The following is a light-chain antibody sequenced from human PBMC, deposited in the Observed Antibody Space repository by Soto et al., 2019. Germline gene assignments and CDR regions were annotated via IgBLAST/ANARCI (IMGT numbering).Light chain of an antibody. V-gene: IGKV4-1*01. CDR2: WAS. CDR3: QQYFSIPLT. Sequence: DIVMTQSPDSLAVSLGERATINCKSSQNILYNSNNKNYLAWYQQKPGQPPKLLIYWASTRESGVPDRFSGSGSGTDFTLTISRLQAEDVAVYFCQQYFSIPLTFGGGTKVEV. J-gene: IGKJ4*01. CDR1: QNILYNSNNKNY.